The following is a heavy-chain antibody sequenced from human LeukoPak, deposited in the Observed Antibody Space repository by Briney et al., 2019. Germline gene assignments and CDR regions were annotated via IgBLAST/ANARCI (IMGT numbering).Heavy chain of an antibody. D-gene: IGHD3-10*01. J-gene: IGHJ4*02. CDR2: IYYSGST. Sequence: PSETLSLTCTVSGGSISSYYWSWIRQPPGKGLEWIGYIYYSGSTNYNPSLKSRVTISVDTSKNQFSLKLSSVTAADTAVYYRARHSGSGSSPQDYWGQGTLVTVSS. CDR1: GGSISSYY. CDR3: ARHSGSGSSPQDY. V-gene: IGHV4-59*08.